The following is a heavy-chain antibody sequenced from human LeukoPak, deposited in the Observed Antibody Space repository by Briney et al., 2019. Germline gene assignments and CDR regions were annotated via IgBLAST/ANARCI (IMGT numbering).Heavy chain of an antibody. D-gene: IGHD2-15*01. V-gene: IGHV4-34*01. CDR3: ARTHCSGGSCYNATFDY. CDR2: INHSGST. CDR1: GGSFSGYY. J-gene: IGHJ4*02. Sequence: PSETLSLTCAVYGGSFSGYYWSWIRQPPGKGLEWIGEINHSGSTNYNPSLKSRVTISVDTSKNQFSLKLSSVTAADTAVYYCARTHCSGGSCYNATFDYWGQGTLVVVAS.